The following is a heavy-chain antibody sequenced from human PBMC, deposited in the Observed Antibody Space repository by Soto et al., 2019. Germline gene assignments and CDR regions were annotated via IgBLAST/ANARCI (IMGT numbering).Heavy chain of an antibody. CDR3: ARGDRYFDWLPMGYFDY. J-gene: IGHJ4*02. D-gene: IGHD3-9*01. CDR2: ISYDGSNK. Sequence: QVQLVESGGGVVQPGRSLRLSCAASGFTFSSNAMHWVRQAPGKGLEWVAVISYDGSNKYYADSVKGRFTISRDNSKNTLYLQMNSLRAEDTAVYYCARGDRYFDWLPMGYFDYWGQGTLVTVSS. CDR1: GFTFSSNA. V-gene: IGHV3-30-3*01.